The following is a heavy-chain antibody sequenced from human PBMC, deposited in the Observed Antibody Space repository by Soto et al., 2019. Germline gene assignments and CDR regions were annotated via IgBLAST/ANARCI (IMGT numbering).Heavy chain of an antibody. CDR2: ISSSSSYI. CDR1: GFTFSSYS. D-gene: IGHD4-4*01. V-gene: IGHV3-21*01. J-gene: IGHJ5*02. CDR3: ARDRSNYEATVFDP. Sequence: PGGSLRLSCAASGFTFSSYSMNWVRQAPGKGLEWVSSISSSSSYIYYADSVKGRFTISRDNAKNSLYLQMNSLRAEDTAVYYCARDRSNYEATVFDPWGQGTLVTVSS.